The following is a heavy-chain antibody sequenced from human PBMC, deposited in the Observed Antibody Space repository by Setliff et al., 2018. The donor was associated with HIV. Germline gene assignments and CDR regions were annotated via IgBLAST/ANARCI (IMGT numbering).Heavy chain of an antibody. D-gene: IGHD2-2*01. J-gene: IGHJ5*02. CDR1: GDSISNHY. V-gene: IGHV4-59*11. CDR3: ARDPGGLYCRSTTCQGGCFDP. Sequence: LSLTCTVSGDSISNHYWSWLRQPPGKGLEWIGTLYFSGSTDYSPSLKSRVSISVDTSKNQLSLKLNSLTAADTAVYYCARDPGGLYCRSTTCQGGCFDPWGQGTLVTVSS. CDR2: LYFSGST.